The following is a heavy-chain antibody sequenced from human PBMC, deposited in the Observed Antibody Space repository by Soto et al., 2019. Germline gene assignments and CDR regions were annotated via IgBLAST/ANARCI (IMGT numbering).Heavy chain of an antibody. Sequence: EVQLVESGGGLVQPGGSLRLSCAASGFTVSSNYMSWVRQAPGKGLEWVSVIYSGGSTYYADSVKGRFTISRHNSKTTLYLQMNSLRAEDTAVYYCASLPMVRGGDYYGMDVWGQGTTVTVSS. D-gene: IGHD3-10*01. J-gene: IGHJ6*02. CDR1: GFTVSSNY. CDR2: IYSGGST. V-gene: IGHV3-53*04. CDR3: ASLPMVRGGDYYGMDV.